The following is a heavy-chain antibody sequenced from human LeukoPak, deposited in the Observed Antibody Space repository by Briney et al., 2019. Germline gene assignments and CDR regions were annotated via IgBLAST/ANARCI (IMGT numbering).Heavy chain of an antibody. CDR2: ISANNANT. D-gene: IGHD2-2*01. V-gene: IGHV1-18*01. CDR3: ASHKYCSSTSCYAFDI. J-gene: IGHJ3*02. CDR1: GDTFISYG. Sequence: ASVNVSCTASGDTFISYGISWVRQAPGQGLEWMGWISANNANTNYAQKLQGRVTMTTDTSTSTAYMELRSLRSDDTAVYYCASHKYCSSTSCYAFDIWGQGTMVTVSS.